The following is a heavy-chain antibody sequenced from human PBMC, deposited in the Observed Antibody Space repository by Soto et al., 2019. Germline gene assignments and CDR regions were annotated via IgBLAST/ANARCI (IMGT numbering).Heavy chain of an antibody. CDR3: ARDPPPPDY. CDR1: GYTFASYA. V-gene: IGHV1-18*01. CDR2: ISAYNGNT. J-gene: IGHJ4*02. Sequence: QVQLVQSGAEVKKPGASVKVSCKASGYTFASYAISWMRQAPGQGLEWMGWISAYNGNTNYAQKLQGRVTMTTDISTSTAYTELRSLRSDDTALYYCARDPPPPDYWGQGTLVTVSS.